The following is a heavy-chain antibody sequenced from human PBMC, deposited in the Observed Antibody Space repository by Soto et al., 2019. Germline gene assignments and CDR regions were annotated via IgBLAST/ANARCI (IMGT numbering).Heavy chain of an antibody. CDR1: GFTVSDYS. V-gene: IGHV3-48*02. Sequence: QPGGSLRLSCTASGFTVSDYSVNWVRQAPGKGLEWISYISSTGDLILYGDSVKGRFTIARDIAKNSLYLQMDSLRDEDSAVYYCATWAIAVGGEGFWGQGTLVTVS. D-gene: IGHD2-21*01. J-gene: IGHJ4*02. CDR2: ISSTGDLI. CDR3: ATWAIAVGGEGF.